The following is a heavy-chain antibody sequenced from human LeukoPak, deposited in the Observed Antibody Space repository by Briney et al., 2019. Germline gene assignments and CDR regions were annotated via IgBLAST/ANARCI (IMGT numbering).Heavy chain of an antibody. J-gene: IGHJ4*02. Sequence: GGSLRLSCAASGFTFSNAWMSWVRQAPGKGLEWVGRIKSKTDGGTTDYAAPVKGRFTISRDDSKNTLYLQMNSLKTEDTAVYYCTTDGPSAPDIVVVVAAKQGYWGQGTLVTISS. CDR1: GFTFSNAW. CDR3: TTDGPSAPDIVVVVAAKQGY. V-gene: IGHV3-15*01. CDR2: IKSKTDGGTT. D-gene: IGHD2-15*01.